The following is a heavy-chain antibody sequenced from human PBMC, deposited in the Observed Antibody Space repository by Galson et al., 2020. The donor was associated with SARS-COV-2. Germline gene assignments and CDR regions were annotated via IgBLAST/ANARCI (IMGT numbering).Heavy chain of an antibody. V-gene: IGHV4-39*07. CDR1: GDSISSSSYY. CDR2: INYSGTT. J-gene: IGHJ5*02. CDR3: ARAHNGHLDWFDP. D-gene: IGHD2-8*01. Sequence: SSETLSLTCSVSGDSISSSSYYWGWIRQPPGKGLEWIGSINYSGTTYYNPSIKSLVTISVDTSNNQFSLKLNSVTAADTDVYYCARAHNGHLDWFDPWGQGILVTFSS.